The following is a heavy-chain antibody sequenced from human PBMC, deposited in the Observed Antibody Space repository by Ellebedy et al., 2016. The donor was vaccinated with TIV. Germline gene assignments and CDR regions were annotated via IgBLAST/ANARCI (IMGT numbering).Heavy chain of an antibody. CDR3: AKGGSFDC. D-gene: IGHD3-16*01. CDR2: ITSGGSHQ. V-gene: IGHV3-30*18. CDR1: GFTFNMYG. Sequence: GESLKISCAASGFTFNMYGIHWVRQAPGKGLEWMALITSGGSHQFYADSVKGRFIISRDDSKNTLYLQMSSLRPEDSAVYYCAKGGSFDCWGQGTLVTVSS. J-gene: IGHJ4*02.